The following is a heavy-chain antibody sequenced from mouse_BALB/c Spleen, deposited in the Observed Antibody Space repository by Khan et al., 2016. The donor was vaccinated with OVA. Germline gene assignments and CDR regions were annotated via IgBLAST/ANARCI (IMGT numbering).Heavy chain of an antibody. Sequence: EVKLLESGAELVKPGASVKLSCTASGFNIKDTYIHWVKQRPEQGLEWIGRITPANGNTEYDPKFRGKATMTADTSSNTAYLQLSGLPSGDTAVEYCVRSSYDPRNFDVWGAGTTVTVSS. D-gene: IGHD2-3*01. CDR3: VRSSYDPRNFDV. CDR1: GFNIKDTY. CDR2: ITPANGNT. J-gene: IGHJ1*01. V-gene: IGHV14-3*02.